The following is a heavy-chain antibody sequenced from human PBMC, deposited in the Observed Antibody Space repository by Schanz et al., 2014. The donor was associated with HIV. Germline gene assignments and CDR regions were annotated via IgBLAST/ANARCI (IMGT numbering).Heavy chain of an antibody. CDR2: ISGNGGHT. V-gene: IGHV3-23*01. D-gene: IGHD2-8*01. CDR1: GFTFTSYA. CDR3: ATSGYGTSGICNTRGTGMDV. J-gene: IGHJ6*02. Sequence: EVQLLESGGGLVQPGGSLRLSCAASGFTFTSYAMSWVRQAPGKGLEWVSGISGNGGHTWYADSVKGWFTIARDMQKSMLYPRVNTMNAEDTAVYYCATSGYGTSGICNTRGTGMDVWGQGTTVTVSS.